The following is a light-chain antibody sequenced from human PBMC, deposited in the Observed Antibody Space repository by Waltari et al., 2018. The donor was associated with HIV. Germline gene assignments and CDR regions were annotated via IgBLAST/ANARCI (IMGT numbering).Light chain of an antibody. J-gene: IGKJ1*01. V-gene: IGKV3D-15*01. CDR1: QNITNK. CDR3: QQYKYWPET. Sequence: EVVLTQAPSTLSVSLGERASPSCRASQNITNKLGWYQQKAGQAPRLLIYDASRRATAIPDRFSGSGSGTEFNLTISRLVFEDVAVYVCQQYKYWPETFGQGTKVEIK. CDR2: DAS.